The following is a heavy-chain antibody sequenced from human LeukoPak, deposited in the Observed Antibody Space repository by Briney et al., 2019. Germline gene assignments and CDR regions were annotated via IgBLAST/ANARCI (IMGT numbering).Heavy chain of an antibody. V-gene: IGHV3-64*01. CDR3: ARLTSTIPDAFDI. CDR2: INSNGGST. Sequence: GGSLRLFCAASGFTFSTSVMHWVRQAPGKGLEHVSAINSNGGSTYYGNSVKGRFTISRDNSKNTLYLQMGSLRPEDMAVYYCARLTSTIPDAFDIWGQGTMVTVSS. J-gene: IGHJ3*02. D-gene: IGHD3-3*01. CDR1: GFTFSTSV.